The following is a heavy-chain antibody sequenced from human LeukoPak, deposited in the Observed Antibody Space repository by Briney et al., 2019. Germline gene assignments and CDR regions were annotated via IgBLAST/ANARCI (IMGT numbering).Heavy chain of an antibody. D-gene: IGHD1-26*01. CDR3: ARSWYSATYLDY. Sequence: PSETLSLTCTVSGGSISTYYWSWIRQPPGKGLEWIGYIFYSGSSNYNPSLKSRVTISVDTSKNQFSLKPSSVTAADTAVYYCARSWYSATYLDYWGQGTLVTVSS. CDR1: GGSISTYY. CDR2: IFYSGSS. V-gene: IGHV4-59*08. J-gene: IGHJ4*02.